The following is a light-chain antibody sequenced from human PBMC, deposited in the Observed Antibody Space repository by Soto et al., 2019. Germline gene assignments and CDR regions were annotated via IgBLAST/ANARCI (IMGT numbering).Light chain of an antibody. CDR3: SSFTSSDTDV. V-gene: IGLV2-14*03. CDR2: DVS. J-gene: IGLJ1*01. CDR1: SSVVGFSNY. Sequence: QSVLTQPASVSGSPGQSITISCTGTSSVVGFSNYIFWYQQHPGKAPKLIISDVSNRPSGVSNRFSGSKSANTASLTISGLQAEDEADYYCSSFTSSDTDVFGSGTKVTDL.